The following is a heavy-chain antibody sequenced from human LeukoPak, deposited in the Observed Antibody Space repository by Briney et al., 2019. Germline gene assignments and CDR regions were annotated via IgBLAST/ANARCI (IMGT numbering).Heavy chain of an antibody. V-gene: IGHV5-51*01. D-gene: IGHD1-26*01. CDR2: IYLGDSDT. J-gene: IGHJ4*02. Sequence: GDSLKISCKGSGYSFNTYWSGWVRQMPGKGLEWMRIIYLGDSDTRYNPSFQGQVAISADKSISPASLQWYRLKVSDTAMYYCARHLSTVGATQSAFAYWGQGTLVTVSS. CDR1: GYSFNTYW. CDR3: ARHLSTVGATQSAFAY.